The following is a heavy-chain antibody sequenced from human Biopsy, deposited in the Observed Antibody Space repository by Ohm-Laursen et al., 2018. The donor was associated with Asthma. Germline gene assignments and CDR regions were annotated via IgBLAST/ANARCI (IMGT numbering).Heavy chain of an antibody. J-gene: IGHJ5*02. CDR2: INHSGST. CDR1: GGSFSGYY. Sequence: TLSLTCAVYGGSFSGYYWSWIRQPPGKGLEWIGEINHSGSTNYNPSLKSRVTISVDTSKNQFSLKLSSVTAAGTAVYYCARAGQCSSTSCYNPGWFDPWGQGTLVTVSS. V-gene: IGHV4-34*01. D-gene: IGHD2-2*01. CDR3: ARAGQCSSTSCYNPGWFDP.